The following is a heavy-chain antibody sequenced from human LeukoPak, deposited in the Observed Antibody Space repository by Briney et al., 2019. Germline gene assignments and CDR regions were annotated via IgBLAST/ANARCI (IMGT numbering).Heavy chain of an antibody. CDR3: ARDGYFDL. J-gene: IGHJ2*01. Sequence: ASVQVSCKASGYTFTTHGIAWVRQAPGKGLEWMGWISAHNGNTNYAQSLQGRVTMTTDTSTNTAYMELRSLRSDDTAVYYCARDGYFDLWGRGTLVTVSS. V-gene: IGHV1-18*01. CDR1: GYTFTTHG. CDR2: ISAHNGNT.